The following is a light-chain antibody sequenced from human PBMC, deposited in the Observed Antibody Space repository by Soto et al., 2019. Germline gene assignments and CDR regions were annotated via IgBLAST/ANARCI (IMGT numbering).Light chain of an antibody. V-gene: IGKV3-11*01. J-gene: IGKJ1*01. CDR3: LQRAAWPWT. CDR2: DVF. CDR1: QSVSSAY. Sequence: EIVLTQSPGTLSLSPGERATLSCRASQSVSSAYLAWYQQKLGQAPRLLVYDVFNRATGIPARFSGSGSGTDFTLTISSLEPEDFAVYYCLQRAAWPWTFGQGTKVEVK.